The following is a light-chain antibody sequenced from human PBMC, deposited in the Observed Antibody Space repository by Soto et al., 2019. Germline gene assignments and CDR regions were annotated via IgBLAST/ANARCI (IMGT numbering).Light chain of an antibody. Sequence: EMVLTQSPVTLSVSPGERATLSCRASQSVSSNLAWYQHRPGQAPRLLIFGASTRATGVPARLSGGGSGTEFTLTISSXQSEDFALYYCQQYMHWPRTFGQGTKVDIK. CDR2: GAS. CDR1: QSVSSN. J-gene: IGKJ1*01. V-gene: IGKV3-15*01. CDR3: QQYMHWPRT.